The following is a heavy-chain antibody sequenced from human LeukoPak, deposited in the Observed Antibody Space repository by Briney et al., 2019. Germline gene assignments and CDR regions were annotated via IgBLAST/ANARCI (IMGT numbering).Heavy chain of an antibody. CDR3: ATLAFSGIAAAGTDFQH. CDR2: FDPEDGET. V-gene: IGHV1-24*01. D-gene: IGHD6-13*01. CDR1: GYTLTELS. Sequence: ASVKVSCKVSGYTLTELSMHWVRQAPGKGLEWMGDFDPEDGETIYAQKFQGRVTMTEDTSTDTAYMELSSLRSEDTAVYYCATLAFSGIAAAGTDFQHWGQGTLVTVSS. J-gene: IGHJ1*01.